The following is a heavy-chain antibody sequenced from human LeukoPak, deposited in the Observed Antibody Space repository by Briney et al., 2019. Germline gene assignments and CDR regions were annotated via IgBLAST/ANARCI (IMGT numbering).Heavy chain of an antibody. J-gene: IGHJ4*02. D-gene: IGHD3-3*01. CDR2: IVVGSGNT. Sequence: ASVKVSCKASGLTFTSSAVQWVRQARGQRLEWIGWIVVGSGNTNYAQKFQERVTITRDMSTSTAYMELSSLRSEDTAVYYCAAGLGVVTTLDYWGQGTLVTVSS. CDR3: AAGLGVVTTLDY. V-gene: IGHV1-58*01. CDR1: GLTFTSSA.